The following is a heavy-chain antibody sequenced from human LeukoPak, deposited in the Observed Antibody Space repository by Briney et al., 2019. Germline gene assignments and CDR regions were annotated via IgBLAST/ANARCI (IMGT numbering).Heavy chain of an antibody. Sequence: PSETLSLTCTVSGGSISRKYWSWIRHPPGKGLEGRGHIYYSGSTIYNPSLMSRVTISLETSKKQFSLPLSSVIAADTAVYYCAAQRGEQWVNWFDPWGQGTLVTVSS. CDR3: AAQRGEQWVNWFDP. J-gene: IGHJ5*02. V-gene: IGHV4-59*01. D-gene: IGHD6-19*01. CDR2: IYYSGST. CDR1: GGSISRKY.